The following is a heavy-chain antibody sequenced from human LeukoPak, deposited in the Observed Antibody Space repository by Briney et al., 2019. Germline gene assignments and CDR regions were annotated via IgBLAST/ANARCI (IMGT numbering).Heavy chain of an antibody. CDR2: IKQDGSER. J-gene: IGHJ4*02. CDR1: GFTFSSYW. D-gene: IGHD6-13*01. Sequence: GSLRLSCAASGFTFSSYWMSWVRQAPGKGLEWVANIKQDGSERDHVDSMKGRFTISRDNAKNSVYLQMNSLGAEDTAVYYCARIGYSSSCFDYWGQGTLVTVSS. CDR3: ARIGYSSSCFDY. V-gene: IGHV3-7*01.